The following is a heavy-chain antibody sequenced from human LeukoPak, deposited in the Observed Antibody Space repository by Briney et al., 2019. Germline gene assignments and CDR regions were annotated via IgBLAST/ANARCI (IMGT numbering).Heavy chain of an antibody. J-gene: IGHJ4*02. Sequence: PGGSLRLSCAASGFTFSSYTMNWVRQAPGKGLEWVGFIRSKAYGGTTEYAASVKGRFTISRDDSKSIAYLQMNSLKTEDTAVYYCAIFSHYWGQGTLVTVSS. CDR1: GFTFSSYT. CDR2: IRSKAYGGTT. CDR3: AIFSHY. D-gene: IGHD3-9*01. V-gene: IGHV3-49*04.